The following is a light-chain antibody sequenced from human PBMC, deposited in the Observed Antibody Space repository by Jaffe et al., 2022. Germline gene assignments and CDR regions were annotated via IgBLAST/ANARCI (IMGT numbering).Light chain of an antibody. CDR1: SSDVGGYNY. V-gene: IGLV2-14*03. CDR3: SSYTSSSTRV. CDR2: YVS. Sequence: QSALTQPASVSGSPGQSITISCTGTSSDVGGYNYVSWYQQHPGKAPKLIIYYVSNRPSGVSNRFSGSKSGNTASLTISGLRAEDEADYYCSSYTSSSTRVFGGGTKLTVL. J-gene: IGLJ2*01.